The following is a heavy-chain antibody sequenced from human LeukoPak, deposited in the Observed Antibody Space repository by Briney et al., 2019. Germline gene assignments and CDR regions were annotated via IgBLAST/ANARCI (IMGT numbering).Heavy chain of an antibody. CDR3: AKDKGNRYFDY. CDR2: ISSDGRKI. Sequence: GGSLRLSCAASGFTFSSYSMNWVRQVPGKGLEWVAVISSDGRKIYYADSVKGRFIISRDTSRNILFLQMNGLRTDDTAIYYCAKDKGNRYFDYWGQGTLVTISS. D-gene: IGHD3-16*02. V-gene: IGHV3-30*18. J-gene: IGHJ4*02. CDR1: GFTFSSYS.